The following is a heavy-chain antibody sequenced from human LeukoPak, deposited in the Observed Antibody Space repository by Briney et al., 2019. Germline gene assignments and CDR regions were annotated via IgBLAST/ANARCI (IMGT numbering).Heavy chain of an antibody. CDR3: ARVAPYGGNPWGFDY. D-gene: IGHD4-23*01. V-gene: IGHV1-18*01. CDR2: ISAYNGNT. Sequence: ASVKVSCKASGYTFTSYGISWVRQAPGQGLEWMGWISAYNGNTNYAQKLQGRVTMTTDTSTSTAYMELRSLRSDDTAVYYCARVAPYGGNPWGFDYWGQGTLVTVSS. CDR1: GYTFTSYG. J-gene: IGHJ4*02.